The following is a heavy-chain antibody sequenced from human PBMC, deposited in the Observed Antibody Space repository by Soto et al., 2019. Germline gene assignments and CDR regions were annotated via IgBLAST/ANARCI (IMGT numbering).Heavy chain of an antibody. CDR3: ARAVVYYYDSSGYLDY. V-gene: IGHV4-30-4*01. CDR2: IYYSGST. D-gene: IGHD3-22*01. J-gene: IGHJ4*02. CDR1: GRSVGIGYYY. Sequence: SATMSLTSPVSGRSVGIGYYYLLWLRQPPGNCLEWIGYIYYSGSTYYTPSLKSRVTISVDTSKNQFSLKLSSVTAADTAVYYCARAVVYYYDSSGYLDYWGQGTRVTVSS.